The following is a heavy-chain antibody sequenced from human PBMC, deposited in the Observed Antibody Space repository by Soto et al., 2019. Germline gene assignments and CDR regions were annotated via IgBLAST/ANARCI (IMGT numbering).Heavy chain of an antibody. CDR1: GGSISSGGYY. D-gene: IGHD6-13*01. CDR3: ARAPSRYSSSWYGTADAFDI. V-gene: IGHV4-31*03. Sequence: TLSLTCTVSGGSISSGGYYWSWIRQHPGKGLEWIGYIYYSGSTYYNPSLKSRVTISVGTSKNQFSLKLSSVTAADTAVYYCARAPSRYSSSWYGTADAFDIWGQGTMVTVSS. CDR2: IYYSGST. J-gene: IGHJ3*02.